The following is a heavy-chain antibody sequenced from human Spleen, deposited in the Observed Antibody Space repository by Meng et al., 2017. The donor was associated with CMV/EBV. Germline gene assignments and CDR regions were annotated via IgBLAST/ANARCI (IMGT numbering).Heavy chain of an antibody. Sequence: SCAISGDSVSTNSAAWNWIRQSPSRGLEWLARTYYRSRWFNQYAVSVKSRISVNPDTANNQLSLQLNSVTPEDTAIYYCAREYSSSFDFWGQGTLVTVSS. CDR2: TYYRSRWFN. J-gene: IGHJ4*02. CDR3: AREYSSSFDF. CDR1: GDSVSTNSAA. D-gene: IGHD6-6*01. V-gene: IGHV6-1*01.